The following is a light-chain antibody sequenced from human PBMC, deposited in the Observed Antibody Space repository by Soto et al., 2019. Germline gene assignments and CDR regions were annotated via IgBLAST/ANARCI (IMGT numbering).Light chain of an antibody. Sequence: ENVLTQSPGTLSLSPGERATLSCRASQSINGNYLAWYQQKPGQAPRLLIYDASSRATGIPDRFSGSGSGTDSTLAIRRLEPNDCVVDFCQQHGTSSWTFGQGAKVEIK. CDR2: DAS. J-gene: IGKJ1*01. V-gene: IGKV3-20*01. CDR1: QSINGNY. CDR3: QQHGTSSWT.